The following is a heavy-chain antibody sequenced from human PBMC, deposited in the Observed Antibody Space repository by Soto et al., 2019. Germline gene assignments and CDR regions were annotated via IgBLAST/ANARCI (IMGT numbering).Heavy chain of an antibody. CDR2: IYPGDSDT. CDR3: ARSWDWLFDY. Sequence: GESLKISCKGSGYSFTSYWIGWVRQMPGKGLEWMGIIYPGDSDTRNSPSVQVQVPISANKSISTAYLQWSSVKASDTAMYDCARSWDWLFDYWGQGTLVTVSS. D-gene: IGHD3-9*01. J-gene: IGHJ4*02. CDR1: GYSFTSYW. V-gene: IGHV5-51*01.